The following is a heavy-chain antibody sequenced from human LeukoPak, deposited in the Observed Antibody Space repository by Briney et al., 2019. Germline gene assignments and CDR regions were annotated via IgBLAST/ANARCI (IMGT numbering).Heavy chain of an antibody. Sequence: ASVKVSCKASGYTFTSYYMHWVRQAPGQGLEWMGIINPSGGSTSYAQKFQGRVTMTRDTSTSTVYMELSSLRSEDTAVYYCARAFYYGSGSYYDVVDYYYYGMDVWGQGTTVTVSS. D-gene: IGHD3-10*01. CDR2: INPSGGST. CDR1: GYTFTSYY. J-gene: IGHJ6*02. V-gene: IGHV1-46*01. CDR3: ARAFYYGSGSYYDVVDYYYYGMDV.